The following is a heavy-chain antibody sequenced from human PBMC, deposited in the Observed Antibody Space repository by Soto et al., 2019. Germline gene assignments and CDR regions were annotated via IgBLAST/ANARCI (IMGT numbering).Heavy chain of an antibody. CDR1: GFTFSSYA. Sequence: QVQLVESGGGVVQPGRSLRLSCAASGFTFSSYAMHWVRQAPGKGLEWVAVISYDGSNKYYADSVKGRFTISRDNSKNTLYLQMNSLRAEDTAVYYCARGGDVDTVTPPGYWGQGTLVTVSS. CDR2: ISYDGSNK. CDR3: ARGGDVDTVTPPGY. D-gene: IGHD5-18*01. V-gene: IGHV3-30-3*01. J-gene: IGHJ4*02.